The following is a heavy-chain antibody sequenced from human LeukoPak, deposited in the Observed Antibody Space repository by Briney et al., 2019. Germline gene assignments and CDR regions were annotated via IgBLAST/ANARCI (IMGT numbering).Heavy chain of an antibody. V-gene: IGHV3-7*01. CDR1: GFTFSSYW. CDR2: IKQDGSQK. CDR3: ARDYYGSGIPHGMDV. D-gene: IGHD3-10*01. Sequence: GGSLRLSCAASGFTFSSYWMSWVRQAPGKGLEWVANIKQDGSQKYYLDSVKGRFTISRDNAKNSLYLQMNSLRAEDTAVYYCARDYYGSGIPHGMDVWGQGTTVTVSS. J-gene: IGHJ6*02.